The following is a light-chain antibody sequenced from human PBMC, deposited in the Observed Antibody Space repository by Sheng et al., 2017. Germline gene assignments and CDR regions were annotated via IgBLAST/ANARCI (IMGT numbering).Light chain of an antibody. CDR2: DDS. V-gene: IGLV3-21*02. CDR3: QVWDSTSDLVV. J-gene: IGLJ2*01. CDR1: NIGSKS. Sequence: VLTQPPSVSVAPGQTARIPCGGNNIGSKSVHWYQQKPGQAPVLVVYDDSDRPSGIPERFSGSNSGNTATLTMSRVEAGDEADYYCQVWDSTSDLVVFGGGTKLTVL.